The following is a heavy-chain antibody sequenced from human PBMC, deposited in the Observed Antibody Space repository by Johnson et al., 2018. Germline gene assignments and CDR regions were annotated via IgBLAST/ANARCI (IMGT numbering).Heavy chain of an antibody. V-gene: IGHV4-59*01. J-gene: IGHJ6*02. CDR3: ARSIMITFGGVLYGMDV. CDR2: IYYSGST. Sequence: QVQLQESGPGLVKPSETXSLTCTVAGGSISSYYWSWIRQPPGKGLEWIGYIYYSGSTNYTPSLKSRVTISVDTSKNQFSLKLSSVTAADTAVYYCARSIMITFGGVLYGMDVWGQGTTVTVSS. CDR1: GGSISSYY. D-gene: IGHD3-16*01.